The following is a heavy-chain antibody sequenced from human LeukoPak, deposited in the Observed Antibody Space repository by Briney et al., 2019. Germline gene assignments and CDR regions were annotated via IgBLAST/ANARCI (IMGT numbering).Heavy chain of an antibody. CDR1: GGTFSSYA. Sequence: VASVKVSCKASGGTFSSYAISWVRQAPGQGLEWMGGIIPIFGTANYAQKFQGRVTITADESTSTAYMELSSLRSEDTAVYYCARDGARPPPEELLNWYYYMDVWGKGTTVTVSS. CDR3: ARDGARPPPEELLNWYYYMDV. J-gene: IGHJ6*03. V-gene: IGHV1-69*13. D-gene: IGHD2-15*01. CDR2: IIPIFGTA.